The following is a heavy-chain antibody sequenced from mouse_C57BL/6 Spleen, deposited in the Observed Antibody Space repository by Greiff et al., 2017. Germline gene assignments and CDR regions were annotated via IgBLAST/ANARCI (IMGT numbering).Heavy chain of an antibody. V-gene: IGHV3-6*01. CDR2: ISYDGSN. CDR1: GYSITSGYY. J-gene: IGHJ3*01. Sequence: EVHLVESGPGLVKPSQSLSLTCSVTGYSITSGYYWNWIRQFPGNKLEWMGYISYDGSNNYNPSLKNRISITRDTSKNQFFLKLNSVTTEDTATYYCARYGNYDAYWGQGTLVTVSA. D-gene: IGHD2-1*01. CDR3: ARYGNYDAY.